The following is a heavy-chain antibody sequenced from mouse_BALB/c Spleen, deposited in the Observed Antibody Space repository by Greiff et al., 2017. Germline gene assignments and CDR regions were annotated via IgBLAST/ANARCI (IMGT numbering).Heavy chain of an antibody. CDR1: GYTFTSYY. D-gene: IGHD1-1*01. Sequence: QVQLQQPGAELVKPGASVKLSCKASGYTFTSYYMYWVKQRPGQGLEWIGGINPSNGGTNFNEKFKSKATLTVDKSSSTAYMQLSSLTSEDSAVYYCARGYYGSSLAWFAYWGQGTLVTVSA. J-gene: IGHJ3*01. CDR3: ARGYYGSSLAWFAY. V-gene: IGHV1S81*02. CDR2: INPSNGGT.